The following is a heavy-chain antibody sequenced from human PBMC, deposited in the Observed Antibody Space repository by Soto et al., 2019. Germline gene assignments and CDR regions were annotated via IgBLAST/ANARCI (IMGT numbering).Heavy chain of an antibody. CDR2: FYSGEGT. D-gene: IGHD2-2*01. CDR1: GGSISSYY. CDR3: ARGTYCSSISCYFGMDV. V-gene: IGHV4-59*01. J-gene: IGHJ6*02. Sequence: XXTLSLACTVSGGSISSYYWPWIRQPPGKGLEWIGYFYSGEGTKYNPSLKSRVTISADTSKNQFSLKLTSVTAAETAVYYCARGTYCSSISCYFGMDVWGQGTTVTVSS.